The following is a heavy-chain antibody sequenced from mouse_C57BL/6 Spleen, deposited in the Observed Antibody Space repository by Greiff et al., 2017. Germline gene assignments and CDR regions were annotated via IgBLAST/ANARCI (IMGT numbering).Heavy chain of an antibody. V-gene: IGHV1-64*01. D-gene: IGHD2-4*01. J-gene: IGHJ2*01. Sequence: QVQLQQPGAELVKPGASVKLSCKASGYTFTSYWMHWVKQRTGQGLEWIGMINPNSGNTNYNEKFKSKATLTVDKSSSTAYMQLSSLTSEDSAVYYCANCDYDVDYRGQGTTLTVSS. CDR1: GYTFTSYW. CDR2: INPNSGNT. CDR3: ANCDYDVDY.